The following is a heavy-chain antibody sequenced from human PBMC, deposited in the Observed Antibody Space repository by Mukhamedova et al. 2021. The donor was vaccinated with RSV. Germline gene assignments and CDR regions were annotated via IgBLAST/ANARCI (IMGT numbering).Heavy chain of an antibody. Sequence: MSWVRQAPGKGLEWVAVINNDGRTTSYVDSVKGRFTISRDNSKDTLSLQMNSLGVEDTAIYYCVKDCSSTSCYFHYCGRGTQVSVS. J-gene: IGHJ4*02. D-gene: IGHD2-2*01. CDR3: VKDCSSTSCYFHY. V-gene: IGHV3-23*03. CDR2: INNDGRTT.